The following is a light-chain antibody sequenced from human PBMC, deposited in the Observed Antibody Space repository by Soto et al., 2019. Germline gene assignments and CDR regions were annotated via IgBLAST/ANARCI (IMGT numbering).Light chain of an antibody. CDR2: SAS. V-gene: IGKV1-6*01. J-gene: IGKJ4*01. CDR1: QGIRND. CDR3: LQHYNYPLT. Sequence: AIQMTQSPSSLSSSLGDIVTITCRASQGIRNDLGWYQQKPGEAPKLLIYSASSLQSGVPSRFSGSGSGTDFTLAISSLQPEDFATYYCLQHYNYPLTFGGGTKVDIK.